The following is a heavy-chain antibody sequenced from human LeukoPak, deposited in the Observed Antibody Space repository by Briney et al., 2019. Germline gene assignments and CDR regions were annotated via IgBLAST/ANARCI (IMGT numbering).Heavy chain of an antibody. V-gene: IGHV3-30*04. CDR2: ISYDGSNK. J-gene: IGHJ4*02. Sequence: PGGSLRLSCAASGFTFSSYAIHWVRQAPGKGLEWVAVISYDGSNKYYADSVKGRFTISRDNSKNTLYLQMNSLRAEDTAVYYCASILGGYSYGRLDYWGQGTLVTVSS. CDR3: ASILGGYSYGRLDY. D-gene: IGHD5-18*01. CDR1: GFTFSSYA.